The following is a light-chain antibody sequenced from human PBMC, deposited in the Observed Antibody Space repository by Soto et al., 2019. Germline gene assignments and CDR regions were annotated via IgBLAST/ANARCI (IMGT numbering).Light chain of an antibody. J-gene: IGKJ1*01. CDR3: QQYGSSGT. V-gene: IGKV3-20*01. Sequence: IGLTQCPGTLSLSPGERATLSCRASQGVXNNYLAWYQQKPGKAPRLLIYGASNRATGIPDRFSGSGSGTDFTITISRLEPEDVAVYYCQQYGSSGTFGQGTKVDIK. CDR2: GAS. CDR1: QGVXNNY.